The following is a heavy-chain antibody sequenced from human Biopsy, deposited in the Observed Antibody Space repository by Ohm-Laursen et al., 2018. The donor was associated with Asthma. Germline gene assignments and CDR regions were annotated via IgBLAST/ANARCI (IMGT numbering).Heavy chain of an antibody. J-gene: IGHJ4*02. D-gene: IGHD4-17*01. Sequence: SSVKVSYKEPGGTFSNFAISWVRQAPGQGLEWLGGIMTVFGTTNYAQKFQGRVTMTEDTSTDTAYMELSSLSSDDTAVHYCASDFPKDYVRYNFQFWGQGTLVTVSS. V-gene: IGHV1-69*06. CDR3: ASDFPKDYVRYNFQF. CDR2: IMTVFGTT. CDR1: GGTFSNFA.